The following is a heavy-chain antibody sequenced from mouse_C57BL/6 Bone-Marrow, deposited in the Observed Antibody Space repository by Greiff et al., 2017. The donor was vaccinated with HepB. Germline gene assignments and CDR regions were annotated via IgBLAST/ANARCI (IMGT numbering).Heavy chain of an antibody. CDR1: GYTFTTYP. Sequence: QVHVKQSGAELVKPGASVKMSCKASGYTFTTYPIEWMKQNHGKSLEWIGNFHPYNDDTKYNEKFKGKATLTVEKSSSTVYLELSRLTSDDSAVYYCARGYGSSYVYYFDYWGQGTTLTVSS. V-gene: IGHV1-47*01. J-gene: IGHJ2*01. CDR2: FHPYNDDT. D-gene: IGHD1-1*01. CDR3: ARGYGSSYVYYFDY.